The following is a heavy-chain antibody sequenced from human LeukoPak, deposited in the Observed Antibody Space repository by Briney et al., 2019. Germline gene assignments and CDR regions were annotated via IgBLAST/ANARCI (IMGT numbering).Heavy chain of an antibody. D-gene: IGHD3-10*01. CDR3: ARDQWDYYGSGSPIPYLY. J-gene: IGHJ4*02. CDR1: GFTFSSYE. Sequence: PGGSLRLSCAASGFTFSSYEMNWVRQAPGKGLEWVSYISSSGSTIYYADSVKGRFTISRDNAKNSLYLQMNSLRAEDTAVYYCARDQWDYYGSGSPIPYLYWGQGTLVTVSS. CDR2: ISSSGSTI. V-gene: IGHV3-48*03.